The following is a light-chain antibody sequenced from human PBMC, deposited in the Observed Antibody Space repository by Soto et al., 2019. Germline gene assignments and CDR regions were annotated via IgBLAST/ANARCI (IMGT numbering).Light chain of an antibody. CDR3: LQYNVWPPGS. Sequence: EIVLTQSPATLSLSPGERAILSCRASQSLSSSFLAWYQQKPGQAPRLLIYSSSNRATGIPPRFSGSGSGTEFNLTISSLQSDDFAVYYCLQYNVWPPGSFGQGTKVDIK. CDR2: SSS. CDR1: QSLSSS. J-gene: IGKJ1*01. V-gene: IGKV3-15*01.